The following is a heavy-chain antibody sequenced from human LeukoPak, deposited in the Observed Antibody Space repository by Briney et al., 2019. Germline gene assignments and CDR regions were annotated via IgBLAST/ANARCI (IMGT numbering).Heavy chain of an antibody. CDR3: ATYYDSWSAINMGDV. Sequence: GGSLRLSCVASGLTFRNAAWTWVRQAPGKGLECVSGVGSTGDRTFYTDSVRGRFTISRDNSKNTVYLQMNSLRVEDTAVYYCATYYDSWSAINMGDVWGKGTTVTVSS. J-gene: IGHJ6*04. D-gene: IGHD3-3*01. CDR1: GLTFRNAA. CDR2: VGSTGDRT. V-gene: IGHV3-23*01.